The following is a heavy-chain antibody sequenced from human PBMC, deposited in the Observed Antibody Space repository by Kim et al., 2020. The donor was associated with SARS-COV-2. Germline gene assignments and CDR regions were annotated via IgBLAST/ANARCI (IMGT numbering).Heavy chain of an antibody. CDR3: TTPDSSGTEDYYYYGMDV. Sequence: GGSLRLSCAASGFTFSNAWMSWVRQAPGKGLEWVGRIKSKTDGGTTDYAAPVKGRFTISRDDSKNTLYLQMNSLKTEDTAVYYCTTPDSSGTEDYYYYGMDVWGQGTTVTVSS. J-gene: IGHJ6*02. D-gene: IGHD3-22*01. V-gene: IGHV3-15*01. CDR1: GFTFSNAW. CDR2: IKSKTDGGTT.